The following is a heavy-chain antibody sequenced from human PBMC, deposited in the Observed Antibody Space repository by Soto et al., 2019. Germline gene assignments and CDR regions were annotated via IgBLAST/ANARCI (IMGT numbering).Heavy chain of an antibody. Sequence: QVQLVESGGGLLKPGGSLRLSCAASGFTFSDYYMSWIRLAPGKGLEWVSYTSSSSNYISYADYVKGRFTISRDNAKKSLYRPMNRPRAEDMGVYHCAREGAGDSSWYVDSGGQGTLVTVSS. J-gene: IGHJ4*02. CDR1: GFTFSDYY. D-gene: IGHD6-13*01. CDR3: AREGAGDSSWYVDS. V-gene: IGHV3-11*05. CDR2: TSSSSNYI.